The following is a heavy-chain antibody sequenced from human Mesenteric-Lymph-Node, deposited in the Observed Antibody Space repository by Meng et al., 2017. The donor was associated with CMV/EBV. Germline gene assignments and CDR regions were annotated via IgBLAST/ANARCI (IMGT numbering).Heavy chain of an antibody. CDR3: ARRTTPTSGEYYYAMDV. CDR1: GGLISNYY. Sequence: SETLSLTCTVSGGLISNYYCSWIRQPPGKGLEWIGYVHYSQRAYYSPSLMSRVTISVDTSKNLCSLRLDSVTAADTAMYYCARRTTPTSGEYYYAMDVWGQGTTVTVSS. CDR2: VHYSQRA. D-gene: IGHD1-7*01. J-gene: IGHJ6*02. V-gene: IGHV4-59*01.